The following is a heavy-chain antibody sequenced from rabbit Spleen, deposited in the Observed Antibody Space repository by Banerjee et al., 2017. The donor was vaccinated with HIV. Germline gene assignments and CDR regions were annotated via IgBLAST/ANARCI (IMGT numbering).Heavy chain of an antibody. J-gene: IGHJ6*01. Sequence: EESGGGLVKPGASLTLTCTASGFSFNSGYDMCWVRQAPGKGPEWIACIVNGDGSTYYASWAKVRFTISRSTSLNPVTLQMTSLTAADTATYFCARDAASSFSSYGMDLWGPGTLVTVS. CDR3: ARDAASSFSSYGMDL. CDR1: GFSFNSGYD. CDR2: IVNGDGST. D-gene: IGHD8-1*01. V-gene: IGHV1S47*01.